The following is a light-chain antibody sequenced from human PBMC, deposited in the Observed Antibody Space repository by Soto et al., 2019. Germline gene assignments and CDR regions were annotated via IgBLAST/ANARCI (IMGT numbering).Light chain of an antibody. J-gene: IGKJ1*01. CDR2: DAS. CDR1: QIISDW. V-gene: IGKV1-5*01. Sequence: DIEMTQSPYTLSVSVGDRVTLTCRASQIISDWLAWYQQKPGKAPKLLIYDASSLESGVPSRFSGRGSGTEFTLTISSLQPDDFATYYCQQYYSYWTFGQGTKVDI. CDR3: QQYYSYWT.